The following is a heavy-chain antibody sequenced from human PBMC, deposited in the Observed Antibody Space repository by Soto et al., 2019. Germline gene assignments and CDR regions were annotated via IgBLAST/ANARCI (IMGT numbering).Heavy chain of an antibody. Sequence: QVQLVQSGAEVKKPGSSVKVSCKASGGTFSSYAISWVRQAPGQGLEWMGGIIPIFGTANYAQKFQGRVTITADESTSTAYMELSSLRSEDTAVYYCARYCSGGSFHGDHETDYWGQGTLVTVSS. CDR3: ARYCSGGSFHGDHETDY. CDR2: IIPIFGTA. CDR1: GGTFSSYA. J-gene: IGHJ4*02. D-gene: IGHD2-15*01. V-gene: IGHV1-69*01.